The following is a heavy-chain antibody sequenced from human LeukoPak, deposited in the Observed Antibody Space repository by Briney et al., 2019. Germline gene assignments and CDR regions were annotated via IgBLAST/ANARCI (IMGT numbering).Heavy chain of an antibody. CDR3: ARGHYGSGSYFY. V-gene: IGHV1-2*02. D-gene: IGHD3-10*01. Sequence: ASVKVSCKASGYTFTGYYMHWVRQAPGQGLEWMGWINPNSGGTNYAQKFQGRVTMTRNTSISTAYMELSSLRSEDTAVYYCARGHYGSGSYFYWGQGTLVTVSS. CDR1: GYTFTGYY. J-gene: IGHJ4*02. CDR2: INPNSGGT.